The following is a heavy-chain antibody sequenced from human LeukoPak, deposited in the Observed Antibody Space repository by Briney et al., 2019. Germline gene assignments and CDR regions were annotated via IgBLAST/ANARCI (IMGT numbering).Heavy chain of an antibody. J-gene: IGHJ5*02. D-gene: IGHD3-10*01. CDR1: GYTFTSYG. CDR3: ATTYYYGSGSSGNWFDP. Sequence: ASVKVSCKASGYTFTSYGISWVRQAPGQGLEWMGWISAYNGNTNYAQKLQGRVTMTTDTSTSTAYMELRSLRSDDTAVYYCATTYYYGSGSSGNWFDPWSQGTLVTVSS. V-gene: IGHV1-18*01. CDR2: ISAYNGNT.